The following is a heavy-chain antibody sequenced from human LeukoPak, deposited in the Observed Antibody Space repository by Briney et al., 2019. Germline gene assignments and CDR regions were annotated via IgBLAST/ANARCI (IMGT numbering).Heavy chain of an antibody. J-gene: IGHJ2*01. CDR1: GGSISSGSYY. CDR2: IYTSGST. D-gene: IGHD5-18*01. V-gene: IGHV4-61*02. CDR3: ARVLYSYYWYFDL. Sequence: SETLSLTCTVSGGSISSGSYYWSWIRQPAGKGLEWIGRIYTSGSTNYNPSLKSRVTISVDTSKNQFSLKLSSVTAADTAVYYCARVLYSYYWYFDLWGRGTLVTVSS.